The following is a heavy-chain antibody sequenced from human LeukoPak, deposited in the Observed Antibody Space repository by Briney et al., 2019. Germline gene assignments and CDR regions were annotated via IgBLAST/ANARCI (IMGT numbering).Heavy chain of an antibody. V-gene: IGHV1-69*13. D-gene: IGHD2-2*01. CDR2: IIPIFGTA. CDR3: TRGSSFTPAAGGAFDI. Sequence: GASVKVSCKASGGTFSSYAISWVRQAPGQGLEWMGGIIPIFGTANYAQKFQGRVTITADESTSTAYMELSSLRSEDTAVYYCTRGSSFTPAAGGAFDIWGQGTMVTVSS. CDR1: GGTFSSYA. J-gene: IGHJ3*02.